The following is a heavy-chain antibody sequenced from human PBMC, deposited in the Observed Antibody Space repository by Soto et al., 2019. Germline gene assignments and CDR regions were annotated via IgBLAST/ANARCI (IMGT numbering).Heavy chain of an antibody. D-gene: IGHD2-15*01. Sequence: EVQLVESGGGLVQPGGSLKLPCAASGFTFSGSAMHWVRQASGKGLEWVGRIRSKANSYATAYAASLKGRFTISRDDSKNTAYLQMNSLKTEDTAVYYCTTRDLGYCSGGSCYVVDFDYWGQGTLVTVSS. CDR2: IRSKANSYAT. J-gene: IGHJ4*02. CDR3: TTRDLGYCSGGSCYVVDFDY. V-gene: IGHV3-73*02. CDR1: GFTFSGSA.